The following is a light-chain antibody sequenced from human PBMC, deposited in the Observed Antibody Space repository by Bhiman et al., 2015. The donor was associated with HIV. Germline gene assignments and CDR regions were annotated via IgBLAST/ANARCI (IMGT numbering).Light chain of an antibody. CDR2: DVS. V-gene: IGLV2-14*03. J-gene: IGLJ1*01. CDR1: SSDVGGYKH. CDR3: SSLTSSLTYV. Sequence: QSALTQPASVSGSPGQSITISCTGTSSDVGGYKHVSWYQQHPGKAPKLMIYDVSYRPSGVSNRFSGSKSGNTASLIISGLQAEDEADYYCSSLTSSLTYVFGTGTNVTVL.